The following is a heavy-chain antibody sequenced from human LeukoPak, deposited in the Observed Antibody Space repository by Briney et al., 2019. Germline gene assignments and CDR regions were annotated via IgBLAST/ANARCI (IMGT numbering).Heavy chain of an antibody. D-gene: IGHD5-18*01. Sequence: SETLSLTCTVSGGSFSSYFWSWIRQPPGKGLEWIGYIYSSGSTNYNPSLRSRVSISADTSKNEFSLKLRSVTAADTAVYFCARVDTSLVPDAFDIWGQGSMVTVSS. CDR1: GGSFSSYF. V-gene: IGHV4-59*01. CDR2: IYSSGST. J-gene: IGHJ3*02. CDR3: ARVDTSLVPDAFDI.